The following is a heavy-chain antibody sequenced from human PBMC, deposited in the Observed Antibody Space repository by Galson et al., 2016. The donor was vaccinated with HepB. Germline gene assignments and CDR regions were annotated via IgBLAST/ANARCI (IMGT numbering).Heavy chain of an antibody. CDR2: MSGSGRGT. D-gene: IGHD4-11*01. CDR1: GFPTFTNFA. J-gene: IGHJ6*03. V-gene: IGHV3-23*01. CDR3: AKNRGSDYKNYYMNV. Sequence: SLRLSCAASGFPTFTNFAMSWVRQAPGKGLEWVSTMSGSGRGTFYADSVKGRFTIPRDNSKNTLYLEMNSLRAEDTAVYYCAKNRGSDYKNYYMNVWGKGTTVTVSS.